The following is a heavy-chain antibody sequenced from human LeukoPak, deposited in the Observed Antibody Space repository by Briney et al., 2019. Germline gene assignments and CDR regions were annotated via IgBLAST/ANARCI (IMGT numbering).Heavy chain of an antibody. J-gene: IGHJ5*02. V-gene: IGHV3-66*01. CDR1: GGSISSSSYY. CDR2: IYSGDST. Sequence: ETLSLTCTVSGGSISSSSYYWGWIRQPPGKGLEWVSVIYSGDSTYYAESVKGRFTISGDNSKNTLYLQMNSLRAEDTAVYYCARDVNYYGSGANWFDPWGQGTLVTVSS. D-gene: IGHD3-10*01. CDR3: ARDVNYYGSGANWFDP.